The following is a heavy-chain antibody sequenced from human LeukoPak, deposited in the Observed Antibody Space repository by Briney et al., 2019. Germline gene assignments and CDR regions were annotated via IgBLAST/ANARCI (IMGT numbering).Heavy chain of an antibody. CDR2: IYPGDSDT. Sequence: GESLKISCKGSGYSFTSYWIGWVRQMPGKGLEWRGIIYPGDSDTRYSPSFQGQVTISADKSISTAYLQWSSLKASDTAMYYCARRHDLYYGDPYYFDYWGQGTLVTVSS. J-gene: IGHJ4*02. D-gene: IGHD4-17*01. CDR3: ARRHDLYYGDPYYFDY. CDR1: GYSFTSYW. V-gene: IGHV5-51*01.